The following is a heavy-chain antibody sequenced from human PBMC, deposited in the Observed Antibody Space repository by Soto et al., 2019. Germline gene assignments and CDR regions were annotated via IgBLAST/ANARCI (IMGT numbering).Heavy chain of an antibody. Sequence: QVDLVQSGAEVKKPGASVKVSCQASGYAFTTYGITWLRQAPGQGLEWMGWISAHNGNTNYAQKLQGRVTVTRDTSTSTAYMELRSLRSDDTAVYYSARGRYGDYWGQGDLVTVSS. V-gene: IGHV1-18*01. CDR2: ISAHNGNT. CDR1: GYAFTTYG. J-gene: IGHJ4*02. CDR3: ARGRYGDY. D-gene: IGHD1-1*01.